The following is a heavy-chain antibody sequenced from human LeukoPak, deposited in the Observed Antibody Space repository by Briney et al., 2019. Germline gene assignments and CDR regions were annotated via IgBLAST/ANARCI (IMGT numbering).Heavy chain of an antibody. J-gene: IGHJ3*02. Sequence: PGGSLRLSCAASGFTFSSYGMHWVRQAPGKGLEWVAVIWYDGSNKYYADSVKGRFTISRDNAKNSLYLQMNSLRAEDTAVYYCASGYCSGGSCYGAFDIWGQGTMVTVSS. CDR2: IWYDGSNK. CDR3: ASGYCSGGSCYGAFDI. CDR1: GFTFSSYG. V-gene: IGHV3-33*03. D-gene: IGHD2-15*01.